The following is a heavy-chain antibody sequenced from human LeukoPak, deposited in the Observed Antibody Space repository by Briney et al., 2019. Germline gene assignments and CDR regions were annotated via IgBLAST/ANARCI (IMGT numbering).Heavy chain of an antibody. CDR3: ARVYCSSTSCPFDY. CDR2: ISYDGSNK. J-gene: IGHJ4*02. CDR1: GFTFSSYA. D-gene: IGHD2-2*01. V-gene: IGHV3-30-3*01. Sequence: GRSLRLSCAASGFTFSSYAMHWVRQAPGKGLEWVAVISYDGSNKYYADSVKGRFTISRDNSKNTLYLQMNRLRAEDTAVYYCARVYCSSTSCPFDYWGQGTLVTVSS.